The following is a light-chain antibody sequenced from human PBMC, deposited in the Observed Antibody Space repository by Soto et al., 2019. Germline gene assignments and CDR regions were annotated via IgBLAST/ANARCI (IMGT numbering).Light chain of an antibody. CDR3: QQYGSLSWT. J-gene: IGKJ1*01. V-gene: IGKV3-11*01. CDR1: QSVSSY. CDR2: DAS. Sequence: EIVLTQSAAALSLSPGERATLSCRASQSVSSYLAWYQQKPGQAPRLLIYDASNRATGIPARFSGSGSGTDFTLTISRLEPEDFAVYYCQQYGSLSWTFGQGTKVDIK.